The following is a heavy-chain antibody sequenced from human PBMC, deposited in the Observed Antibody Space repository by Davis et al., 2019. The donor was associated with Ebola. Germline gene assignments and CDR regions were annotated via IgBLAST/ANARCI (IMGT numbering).Heavy chain of an antibody. Sequence: PGGSLRLSCAASGFTFDNYAMHWVRQAPGKGLEWVSLISGDGGSTYYADSVKGRFTISRDNSKNSLYLQMNSLRTEDTALYYCARYSKSGIDYWGQGTLVTVSS. D-gene: IGHD4-11*01. V-gene: IGHV3-43*02. CDR3: ARYSKSGIDY. CDR2: ISGDGGST. CDR1: GFTFDNYA. J-gene: IGHJ4*02.